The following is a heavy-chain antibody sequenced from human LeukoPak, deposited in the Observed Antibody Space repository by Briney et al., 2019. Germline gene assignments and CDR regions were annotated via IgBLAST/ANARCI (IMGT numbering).Heavy chain of an antibody. V-gene: IGHV4-59*01. Sequence: SETLSLTCTVSGGSISSYYWSWIRQPPGKGLEWIGYIYYSGSTNYNPSLKSRATISVDTSKNQFSLKLSSVTAADTAVYYCARESNRVWAPGAFDIWGQGTMVTVSS. J-gene: IGHJ3*02. CDR2: IYYSGST. D-gene: IGHD3-16*01. CDR3: ARESNRVWAPGAFDI. CDR1: GGSISSYY.